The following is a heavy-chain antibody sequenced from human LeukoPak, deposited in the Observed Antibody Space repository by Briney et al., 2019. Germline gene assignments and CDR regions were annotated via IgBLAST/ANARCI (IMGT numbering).Heavy chain of an antibody. D-gene: IGHD6-19*01. J-gene: IGHJ5*02. Sequence: PGGSLRLSCAASGFTFNSYAMSWVRQAPGKGLEGVSPISGSGGSTNYADSVKGRFTISRDNSKNTLYLQMNNLRVEDTAVYYCAKEGSSGWYERDWFDPWGQGTLVTVSS. V-gene: IGHV3-23*01. CDR3: AKEGSSGWYERDWFDP. CDR1: GFTFNSYA. CDR2: ISGSGGST.